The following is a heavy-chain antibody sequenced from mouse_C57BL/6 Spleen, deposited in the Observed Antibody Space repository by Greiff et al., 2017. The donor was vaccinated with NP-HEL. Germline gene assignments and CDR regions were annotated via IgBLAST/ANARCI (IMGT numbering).Heavy chain of an antibody. Sequence: VQLQQSGPELVKPGASVKISCKASGYSFTGYYMNWVKQSPEKSLEWIGEINPSTGGTTYNQKFKAKATLTVDKSSSTAYMPLKSLTSEDSAVYYCARSGVTTARMDYWGQGTSVTVSA. D-gene: IGHD1-2*01. V-gene: IGHV1-42*01. J-gene: IGHJ4*01. CDR1: GYSFTGYY. CDR2: INPSTGGT. CDR3: ARSGVTTARMDY.